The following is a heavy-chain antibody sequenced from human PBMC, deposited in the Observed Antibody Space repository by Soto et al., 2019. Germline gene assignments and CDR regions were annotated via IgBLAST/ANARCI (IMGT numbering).Heavy chain of an antibody. Sequence: PGGSLRLSCAASGCTFISYAMHWARQAPGKGLEWVAVISYDGSNKYYADSVKGRFTISRDNSKNTLYLQMDSLRAEDTAVYYCARDRGSSGRDYYYGMDVWGQGTTVTVSS. J-gene: IGHJ6*02. V-gene: IGHV3-30-3*01. D-gene: IGHD6-19*01. CDR3: ARDRGSSGRDYYYGMDV. CDR2: ISYDGSNK. CDR1: GCTFISYA.